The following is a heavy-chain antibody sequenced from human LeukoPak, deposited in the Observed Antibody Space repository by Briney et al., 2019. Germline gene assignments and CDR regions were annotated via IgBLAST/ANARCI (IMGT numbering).Heavy chain of an antibody. V-gene: IGHV3-30-3*01. CDR2: MSNDGSIK. CDR1: GLTFSEYT. J-gene: IGHJ3*01. D-gene: IGHD3-3*01. Sequence: GGSLRLSCAASGLTFSEYTIHWVRQAPGKGLEWVAVMSNDGSIKKYANSVKGRFTISRDNSKSMLYLQMDSLRAEDTAVYYCAREFTIFGVVIQRYDAFDVWGQGTMVTVSS. CDR3: AREFTIFGVVIQRYDAFDV.